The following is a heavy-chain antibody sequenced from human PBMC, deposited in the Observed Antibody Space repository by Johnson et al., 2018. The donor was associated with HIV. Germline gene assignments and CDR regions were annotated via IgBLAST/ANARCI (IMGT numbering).Heavy chain of an antibody. CDR2: IYSGGST. D-gene: IGHD3-16*01. V-gene: IGHV3-53*01. CDR3: ARGGHYVWSDAFDV. CDR1: GLTVSSNY. J-gene: IGHJ3*01. Sequence: VQLVESGGGLIQPGGSLRLSCAASGLTVSSNYMNWVRQAPGKGLEWVSVIYSGGSTYYADSVKGRFTLSRDISKNTLYLQMNGLRAEDTAVYYCARGGHYVWSDAFDVWGQGTVVTVSS.